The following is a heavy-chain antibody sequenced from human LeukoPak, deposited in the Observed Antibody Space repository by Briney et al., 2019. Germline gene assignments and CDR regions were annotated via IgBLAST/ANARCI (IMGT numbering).Heavy chain of an antibody. CDR3: ATRGIGPGIILSNYYYMDV. J-gene: IGHJ6*03. CDR1: GYTLTELS. CDR2: FDPEDGET. Sequence: ASVKVSCKVSGYTLTELSMHWVRQTPGKGLEWMGSFDPEDGETIYAQKFQGRVTMTEDTSTDTAYMELSSLRSEDTAVYYCATRGIGPGIILSNYYYMDVWGKGTTVTISS. D-gene: IGHD3-10*01. V-gene: IGHV1-24*01.